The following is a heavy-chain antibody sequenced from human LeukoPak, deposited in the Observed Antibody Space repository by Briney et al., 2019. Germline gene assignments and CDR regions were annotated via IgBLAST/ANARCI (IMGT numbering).Heavy chain of an antibody. CDR1: GFTFTDYY. CDR3: ARSLPPTGYNRLDY. V-gene: IGHV1-2*02. Sequence: ASVKVSCKTSGFTFTDYYMHWVRQAPGQGLEWMGWINPNSGGTNYAQKFQGRVTMTRDTSINTAYMELSMLRSDDTAVYYCARSLPPTGYNRLDYWDQGTLVTVSS. J-gene: IGHJ4*02. CDR2: INPNSGGT. D-gene: IGHD3-9*01.